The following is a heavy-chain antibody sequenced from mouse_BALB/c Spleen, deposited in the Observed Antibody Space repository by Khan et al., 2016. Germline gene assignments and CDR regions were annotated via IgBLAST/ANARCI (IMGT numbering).Heavy chain of an antibody. CDR2: IYWDDDK. CDR1: GFSLNTSGMG. Sequence: QVTLKESGPGILQPSQTLSLTCSFSGFSLNTSGMGVSWIRQPSGKGLEWLAPIYWDDDKRYHPSLKSRLTISKDTSTNQVFLKITSVDTADTATYYCAADDAFAYWGQGTLVTVSA. D-gene: IGHD2-3*01. CDR3: AADDAFAY. J-gene: IGHJ3*01. V-gene: IGHV8-12*01.